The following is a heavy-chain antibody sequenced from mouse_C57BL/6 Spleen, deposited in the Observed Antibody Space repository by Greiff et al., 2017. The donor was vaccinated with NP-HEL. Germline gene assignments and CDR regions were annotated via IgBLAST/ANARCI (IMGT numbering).Heavy chain of an antibody. Sequence: EVKLMESGAELVKPGASVKLSCTASGFNIKDYYMHWVKQRTEQGLEWIGRIDPEDGETKYAPKFQGKATITADTSSNTAYLQLSSLTSEDTAVYYCARGYEANWYFDVWGTGTTVTVSS. CDR1: GFNIKDYY. V-gene: IGHV14-2*01. CDR3: ARGYEANWYFDV. CDR2: IDPEDGET. D-gene: IGHD2-2*01. J-gene: IGHJ1*03.